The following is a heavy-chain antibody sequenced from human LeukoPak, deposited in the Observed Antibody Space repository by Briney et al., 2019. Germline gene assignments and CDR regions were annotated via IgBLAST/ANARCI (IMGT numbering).Heavy chain of an antibody. D-gene: IGHD5-18*01. Sequence: ASVKVSCKASGYTFTSYYMHWVRQAPGQGLEWMGIINPSGGSTSYAQKSQGRVTMTRDTSTSTVYMELSSLRSEDTAVYYCARDGYSYGYDYWGQGTLVTVSS. J-gene: IGHJ4*02. V-gene: IGHV1-46*01. CDR3: ARDGYSYGYDY. CDR2: INPSGGST. CDR1: GYTFTSYY.